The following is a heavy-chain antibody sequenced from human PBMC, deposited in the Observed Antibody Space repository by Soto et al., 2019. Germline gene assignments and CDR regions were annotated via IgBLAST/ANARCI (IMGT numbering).Heavy chain of an antibody. CDR1: GFTFSSYA. CDR2: ISGSGGST. D-gene: IGHD6-13*01. Sequence: GGSLRPSCAASGFTFSSYAMSCVPQAPGKGLEWVSAISGSGGSTYYADSVKGRFTISRDNSKNTLYLQMNSLRAEDTAVYYCAKELAAAGTDFKHDYWGQGTLVTVSS. CDR3: AKELAAAGTDFKHDY. J-gene: IGHJ4*02. V-gene: IGHV3-23*01.